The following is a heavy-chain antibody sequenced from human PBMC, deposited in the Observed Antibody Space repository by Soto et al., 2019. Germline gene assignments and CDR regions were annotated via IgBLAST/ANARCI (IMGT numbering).Heavy chain of an antibody. CDR3: AKDSLYCGGDCYMDAFDI. CDR2: ISGSGGST. CDR1: GFTFSSYA. J-gene: IGHJ3*02. Sequence: GGSLRLSCAASGFTFSSYAMSWVRQAPGKGLEWVSAISGSGGSTYYADSVKGRFTISRDNSKNTLYLQMNSLRAEDTAVYYCAKDSLYCGGDCYMDAFDIWGQGTMVTV. V-gene: IGHV3-23*01. D-gene: IGHD2-21*01.